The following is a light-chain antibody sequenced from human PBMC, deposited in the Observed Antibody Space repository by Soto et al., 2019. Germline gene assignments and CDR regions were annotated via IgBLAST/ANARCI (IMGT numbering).Light chain of an antibody. V-gene: IGKV3-20*01. CDR3: QQYGSSPRT. J-gene: IGKJ1*01. Sequence: EIVLTQSPATLSLSPGERATLSCRASQSVSSSYLAWYQQKPGQAPRLLIHGASSRATGIPDRFSGSGSGTDFTLTISRLEPEDFAVYYCQQYGSSPRTFGQGTKVDIK. CDR2: GAS. CDR1: QSVSSSY.